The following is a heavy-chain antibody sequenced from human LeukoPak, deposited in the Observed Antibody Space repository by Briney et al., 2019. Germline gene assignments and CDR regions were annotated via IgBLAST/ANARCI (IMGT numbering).Heavy chain of an antibody. Sequence: SETLSLTCAVYGGSFSGYYWSWIRQPPGKGLEWIGEINHSGSTNYNPSLKSRVTISVDTSKNQFSLKLSSVTAADTAVYYCAREDSSGPIRGWFDPWGQGTLVTVSS. J-gene: IGHJ5*02. CDR3: AREDSSGPIRGWFDP. CDR1: GGSFSGYY. CDR2: INHSGST. V-gene: IGHV4-34*01. D-gene: IGHD3-22*01.